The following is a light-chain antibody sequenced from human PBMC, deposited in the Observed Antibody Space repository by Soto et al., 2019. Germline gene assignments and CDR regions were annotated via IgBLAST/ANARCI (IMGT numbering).Light chain of an antibody. CDR1: QRISSW. Sequence: DIQMTQSPSTLSASVGDRVTITCRASQRISSWLAWSQQKPGKAPKVLIYKASSLESGVPSWFSGSGSGTEFTLTISSLQPDDFATYYCQQYNAYPLTFGGGTKVEIK. CDR3: QQYNAYPLT. CDR2: KAS. V-gene: IGKV1-5*03. J-gene: IGKJ4*01.